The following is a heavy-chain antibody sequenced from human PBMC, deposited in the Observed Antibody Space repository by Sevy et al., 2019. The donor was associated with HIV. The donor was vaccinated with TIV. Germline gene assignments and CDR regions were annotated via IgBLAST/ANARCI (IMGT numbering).Heavy chain of an antibody. Sequence: GGSLRLSCAASGFTFSSYAMHWVRQAPGKGLEWVAVISYDGSNKYYADSVKGRFTISRDNSKNTLYLQMNSLRAEDTALYYCARDYPYSSSWYGTYYYYGMDVWGQGTTVTVSS. CDR1: GFTFSSYA. J-gene: IGHJ6*02. D-gene: IGHD6-13*01. V-gene: IGHV3-30-3*01. CDR2: ISYDGSNK. CDR3: ARDYPYSSSWYGTYYYYGMDV.